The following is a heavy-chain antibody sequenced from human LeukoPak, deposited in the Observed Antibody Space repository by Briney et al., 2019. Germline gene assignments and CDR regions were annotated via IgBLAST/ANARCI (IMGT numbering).Heavy chain of an antibody. V-gene: IGHV3-13*01. CDR1: GFVFGRHD. D-gene: IGHD2-8*01. Sequence: GGSLRLSCVGTGFVFGRHDMHWVRQRPGKGLEWVSGIGTGGDGYYEDSVKGRFTISREKATSSLYLQMNALRADDTGVYHCLRALAPTVGQWYFDFSGQGAMVTVSS. CDR2: IGTGGDG. CDR3: LRALAPTVGQWYFDF. J-gene: IGHJ4*02.